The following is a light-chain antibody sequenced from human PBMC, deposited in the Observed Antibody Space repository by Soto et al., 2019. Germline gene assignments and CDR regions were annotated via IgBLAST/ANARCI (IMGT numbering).Light chain of an antibody. Sequence: EIVLTQSPGTLSLSPGERATLSCRASLSVRSSYLAWYQQRPGQPPRLLTDGATRATGIPDRFSGSGSGTDFTLTISSLEPEDFAVYFCQQYGSSPITFGQGTRLDIK. CDR2: GA. J-gene: IGKJ5*01. CDR3: QQYGSSPIT. V-gene: IGKV3-20*01. CDR1: LSVRSSY.